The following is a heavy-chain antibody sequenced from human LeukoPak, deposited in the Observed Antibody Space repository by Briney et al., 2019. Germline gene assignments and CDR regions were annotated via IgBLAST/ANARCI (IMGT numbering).Heavy chain of an antibody. CDR2: IKQDGSEK. J-gene: IGHJ6*02. V-gene: IGHV3-7*01. Sequence: GGSLRLSCAASGFTFSSYWMSWVRQAPGKGLEWVANIKQDGSEKYYVDSVKGRFTISRDNAKNSLYLQMNSLRAEDTAVYYRARSPRSTYLYYYYYYGMDVWGQGTTVTVSS. CDR1: GFTFSSYW. D-gene: IGHD5/OR15-5a*01. CDR3: ARSPRSTYLYYYYYYGMDV.